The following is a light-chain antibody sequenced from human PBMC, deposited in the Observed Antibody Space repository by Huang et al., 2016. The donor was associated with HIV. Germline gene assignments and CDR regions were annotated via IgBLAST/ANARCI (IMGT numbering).Light chain of an antibody. CDR3: TQTQQTPYT. CDR1: QSILHSTGYNS. Sequence: DIVMTQSPLSLPVTPGEPASISCRSSQSILHSTGYNSLDWYVQKPGQSPQLLIYMGSSRASGVPDRSSGSGSGVEFTLKISRVEAEDVGVYYCTQTQQTPYTFGPGTKLEI. CDR2: MGS. V-gene: IGKV2-28*01. J-gene: IGKJ2*01.